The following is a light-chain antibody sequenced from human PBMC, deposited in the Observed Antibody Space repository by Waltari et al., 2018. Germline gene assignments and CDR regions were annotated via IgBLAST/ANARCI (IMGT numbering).Light chain of an antibody. CDR2: GAS. CDR3: QQFGGSPLFT. V-gene: IGKV3-20*01. J-gene: IGKJ3*01. CDR1: QNVSSSY. Sequence: EIVLTQSPGTLSLSPGERATLPCRASQNVSSSYLAWYQQKPGQAPRLLTYGASSRATGIPDRFSGSGSGTDFTLTISRLEPEDFAVYYCQQFGGSPLFTFGPGTKVDIK.